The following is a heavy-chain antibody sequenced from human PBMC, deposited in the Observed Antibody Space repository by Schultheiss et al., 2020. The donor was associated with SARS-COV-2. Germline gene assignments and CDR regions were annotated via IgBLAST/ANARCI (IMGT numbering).Heavy chain of an antibody. CDR1: GFTFSSYD. CDR2: IGTAGDT. D-gene: IGHD6-19*01. Sequence: GGSLRLSCSASGFTFSSYDMHWVRQATGKGLEWVSAIGTAGDTYYPGSVKGRFTISRENAKNSLYLQMNSLRAGDTAVYYCARAAIAVAGYYFDYWGRGTLVTVSS. V-gene: IGHV3-13*04. J-gene: IGHJ4*02. CDR3: ARAAIAVAGYYFDY.